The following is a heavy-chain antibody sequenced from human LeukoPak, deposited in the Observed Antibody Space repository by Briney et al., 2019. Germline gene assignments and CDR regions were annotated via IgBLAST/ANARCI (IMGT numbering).Heavy chain of an antibody. D-gene: IGHD6-25*01. CDR1: GGSFNKYH. V-gene: IGHV4-34*01. J-gene: IGHJ4*02. CDR2: INDRGST. Sequence: PSETLSLTCAVYGGSFNKYHWSWIRQPPGKGLEWIGEINDRGSTNYNPSLKSRVTISIDTSKNQFSLKLSSVTAADTAVYYCARAGGIRTAALGLDYWGQGTLVTVSS. CDR3: ARAGGIRTAALGLDY.